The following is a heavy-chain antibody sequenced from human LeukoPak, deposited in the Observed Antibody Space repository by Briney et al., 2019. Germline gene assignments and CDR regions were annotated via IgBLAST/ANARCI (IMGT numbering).Heavy chain of an antibody. Sequence: GGSLRLSCAASGFTLTTYAMHWVRQAPGKGLEYVSSISNDGDNTYYANSVRGRFTISRDNSKNTLYLQSGSLRAEDMAVYYCARVRSGYFRAPDFDYWGQGTLVTVSS. CDR1: GFTLTTYA. D-gene: IGHD3-22*01. J-gene: IGHJ4*02. CDR3: ARVRSGYFRAPDFDY. CDR2: ISNDGDNT. V-gene: IGHV3-64*01.